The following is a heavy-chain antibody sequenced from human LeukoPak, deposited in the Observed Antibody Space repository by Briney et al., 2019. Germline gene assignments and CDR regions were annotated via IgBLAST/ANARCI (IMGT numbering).Heavy chain of an antibody. CDR1: GFIFSSYG. Sequence: PGGSLRLSCAASGFIFSSYGMHWVRQAPGKGLEWVTFIWYDGSNKYYADSVKGRFTISRDNSKNTLYLQMNTLRAEDTAMYYCVRDRGESYFDYWGQGTLVTVSS. CDR3: VRDRGESYFDY. J-gene: IGHJ4*02. V-gene: IGHV3-33*08. D-gene: IGHD3-16*01. CDR2: IWYDGSNK.